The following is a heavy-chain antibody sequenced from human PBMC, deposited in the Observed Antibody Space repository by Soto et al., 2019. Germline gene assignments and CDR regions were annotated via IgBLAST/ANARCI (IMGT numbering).Heavy chain of an antibody. Sequence: EVQLVESGGGLVQPGGSLRLSCAASGFMFDEYAINWVRQAPGEGLEWVSGISWKGNVGYADSVRGRFTISRDNAKNSLYLQMNSLRIEDTALYYCAKGFSYMDYWGQGALVTVSS. CDR1: GFMFDEYA. V-gene: IGHV3-9*01. D-gene: IGHD3-10*01. CDR2: ISWKGNV. CDR3: AKGFSYMDY. J-gene: IGHJ4*02.